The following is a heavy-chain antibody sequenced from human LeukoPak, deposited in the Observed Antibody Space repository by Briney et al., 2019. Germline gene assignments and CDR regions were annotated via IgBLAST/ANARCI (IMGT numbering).Heavy chain of an antibody. CDR1: GASVSTTACF. D-gene: IGHD5-24*01. CDR2: FYFSGNT. V-gene: IGHV4-61*10. CDR3: ASYREAYDLYPHGLDV. J-gene: IGHJ3*01. Sequence: AETLSLTCSVSGASVSTTACFWHWIRQPAGGGLEWIGRFYFSGNTHYNPSLKSRFTMSLDTSKNQFSLTMNSVTAADSVVYFCASYREAYDLYPHGLDVWGRGTVVTLSS.